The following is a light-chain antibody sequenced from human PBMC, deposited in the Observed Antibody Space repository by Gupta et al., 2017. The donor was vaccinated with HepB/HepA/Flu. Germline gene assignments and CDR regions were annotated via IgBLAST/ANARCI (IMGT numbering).Light chain of an antibody. CDR1: QSISSW. CDR3: QQYNSSRT. J-gene: IGKJ3*01. Sequence: DIQMTQSPSTLSASVGDRVTITCRASQSISSWLAWYQQKPGKAPKLLIYKASSLESGVPSRFSGSGSGTEFTLTISSLQPDDFATYYCQQYNSSRTFGPGTKVDIK. CDR2: KAS. V-gene: IGKV1-5*03.